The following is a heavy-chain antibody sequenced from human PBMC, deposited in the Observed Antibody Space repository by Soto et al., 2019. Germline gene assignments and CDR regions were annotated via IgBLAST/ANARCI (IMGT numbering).Heavy chain of an antibody. CDR3: ANIDFWSGYYYYYGMDV. CDR2: ISSSSSYI. Sequence: PGGSLRLSCAASGFTFSSYSMNWVRQAPGKGLEWVSSISSSSSYIYYADSVKGRFTISRDNAKNSLYLQMNSLRAEDTAVYYCANIDFWSGYYYYYGMDVWGQGTTVTVS. J-gene: IGHJ6*02. D-gene: IGHD3-3*01. V-gene: IGHV3-21*01. CDR1: GFTFSSYS.